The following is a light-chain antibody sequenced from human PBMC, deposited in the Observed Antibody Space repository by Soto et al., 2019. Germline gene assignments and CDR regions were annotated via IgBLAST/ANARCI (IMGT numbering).Light chain of an antibody. J-gene: IGKJ4*01. Sequence: VLTQSPATLSLSPGERATLSCRASQSVSSYLAWYQQKPGQAPRLLIYDASNRATGIPARFSGSGSGTDFTLTIGSVEPEDFAVYFCQQYNDWPRTFGGGTRVEIK. CDR2: DAS. V-gene: IGKV3-11*01. CDR1: QSVSSY. CDR3: QQYNDWPRT.